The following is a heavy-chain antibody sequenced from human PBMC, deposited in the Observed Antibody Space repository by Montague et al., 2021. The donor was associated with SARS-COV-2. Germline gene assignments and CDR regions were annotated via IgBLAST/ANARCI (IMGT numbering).Heavy chain of an antibody. CDR1: GITFSSYA. D-gene: IGHD3-10*01. V-gene: IGHV3-30-3*01. Sequence: SLRLSCAASGITFSSYAMHWVRQAPGKGLEWVAVISYDGSNKYYADPVKGRFTISRDNSKNTLYLQMNSLGAVDTAVYYCAREGLSGSYYGFLDYWGQGTLVTVSS. CDR3: AREGLSGSYYGFLDY. CDR2: ISYDGSNK. J-gene: IGHJ4*02.